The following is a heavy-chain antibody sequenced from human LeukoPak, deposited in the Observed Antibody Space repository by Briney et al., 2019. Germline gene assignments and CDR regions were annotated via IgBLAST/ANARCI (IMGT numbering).Heavy chain of an antibody. Sequence: GGSLRLSCAASGFTFSSYGMHWVRQAPGKGLERVAVISYDGSNKYYADSVKGRFTISRDNSKNTLYLQMNSLRAEDTVVYYCAKKSNGLWWQPSTNEYFQHWGQGTLVTVSS. D-gene: IGHD4/OR15-4a*01. CDR2: ISYDGSNK. CDR1: GFTFSSYG. V-gene: IGHV3-30*18. CDR3: AKKSNGLWWQPSTNEYFQH. J-gene: IGHJ1*01.